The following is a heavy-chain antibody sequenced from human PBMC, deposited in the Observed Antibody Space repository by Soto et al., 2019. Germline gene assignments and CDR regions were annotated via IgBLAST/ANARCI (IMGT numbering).Heavy chain of an antibody. V-gene: IGHV3-30-3*01. D-gene: IGHD3-3*01. J-gene: IGHJ6*02. CDR2: ISSDANNK. CDR3: AIDFWYGMDV. Sequence: QVQLVESGGGVVQPGRSLRLSCAASGFTFTGYAMHWVRQAPGKGLEWLAVISSDANNKYCADSVKGRFTISRDNSKNTLFLQMNSLRVEDTAGYYCAIDFWYGMDVWGQGTTVTVSS. CDR1: GFTFTGYA.